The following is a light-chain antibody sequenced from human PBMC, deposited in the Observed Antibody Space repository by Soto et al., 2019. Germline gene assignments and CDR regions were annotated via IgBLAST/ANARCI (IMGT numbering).Light chain of an antibody. V-gene: IGKV3-20*01. CDR3: QQYADSPRT. J-gene: IGKJ1*01. Sequence: EIVLTQSPGTLSLSPGERATLSCRASQSVGKNYLAWYQQKPGQAPRFLIYGASSRSTGSPDRFSGSGSGTDFTLTISRLEPEYSALYYFQQYADSPRTFGQGTKVEIK. CDR2: GAS. CDR1: QSVGKNY.